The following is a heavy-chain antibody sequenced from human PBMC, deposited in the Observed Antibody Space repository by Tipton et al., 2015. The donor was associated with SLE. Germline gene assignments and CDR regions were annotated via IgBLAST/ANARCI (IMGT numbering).Heavy chain of an antibody. J-gene: IGHJ6*02. CDR2: INHGGST. Sequence: TLSLTCSIYGGSFGGYYWSWIRQPPGKGLEWIGEINHGGSTNYNPSLKSRGTISVDTSKNHFSLELTSVTAADTAVYYCARQRLRLLSNLDAWGQGTTVTVS. CDR1: GGSFGGYY. V-gene: IGHV4-34*01. CDR3: ARQRLRLLSNLDA. D-gene: IGHD3-10*01.